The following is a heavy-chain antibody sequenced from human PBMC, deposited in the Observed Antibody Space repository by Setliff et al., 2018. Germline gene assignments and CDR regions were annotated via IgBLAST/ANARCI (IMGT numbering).Heavy chain of an antibody. J-gene: IGHJ4*02. CDR1: GFNFRNSA. CDR3: ATKAVAGT. D-gene: IGHD6-19*01. CDR2: IRRGGGII. Sequence: GGSVRLSCAASGFNFRNSAMNWVRQAPGKGLERISYIRRGGGIIYYADSVRGRFTMSRADAKNSLYLQMNGLRAEDTAVYYCATKAVAGTGGQGTLVTVSS. V-gene: IGHV3-48*04.